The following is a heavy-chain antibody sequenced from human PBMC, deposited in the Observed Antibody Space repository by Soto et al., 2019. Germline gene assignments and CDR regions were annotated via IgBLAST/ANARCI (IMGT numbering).Heavy chain of an antibody. CDR3: ARDREYCSGGSCSYPFDY. J-gene: IGHJ4*02. CDR1: GGTFSSYT. D-gene: IGHD2-15*01. Sequence: QVQLVQSGAEVKKPGSSVKVSCKASGGTFSSYTISWVRQAPGQGLEWMGRIIPILGIANYAQKFQGRVTITADKLTSTAYMKQSSLRSEDTAVYYCARDREYCSGGSCSYPFDYWGQGTLVTVSS. CDR2: IIPILGIA. V-gene: IGHV1-69*08.